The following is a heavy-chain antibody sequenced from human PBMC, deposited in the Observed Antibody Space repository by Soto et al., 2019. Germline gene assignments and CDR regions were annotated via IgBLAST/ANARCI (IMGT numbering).Heavy chain of an antibody. Sequence: PGGSLRLSCAASGFTFSNDAVTWVRQAPGKGLEWVAVISYDGSNKYYADSVKGRFTISRDNSKNTLYLQMNSLRAEDTAVYYCARAGCDGGTCYTLVGLRYGMDVWGQGTTVTVSS. D-gene: IGHD2-15*01. J-gene: IGHJ6*02. CDR2: ISYDGSNK. CDR1: GFTFSNDA. CDR3: ARAGCDGGTCYTLVGLRYGMDV. V-gene: IGHV3-30-3*01.